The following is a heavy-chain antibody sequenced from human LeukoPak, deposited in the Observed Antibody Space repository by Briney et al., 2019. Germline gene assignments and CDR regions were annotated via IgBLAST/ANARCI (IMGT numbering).Heavy chain of an antibody. D-gene: IGHD4-11*01. V-gene: IGHV3-7*01. CDR3: AREGLPYSGDY. J-gene: IGHJ4*02. CDR2: IKQDGSEK. CDR1: GFTFSSYW. Sequence: GGSLRLSCAASGFTFSSYWMSWVRQAPGKGLEWVANIKQDGSEKYYVDSVKGRFTISRDSAKNSLYLQMNSLTADDTGVYYCAREGLPYSGDYWGQGTLVTVSS.